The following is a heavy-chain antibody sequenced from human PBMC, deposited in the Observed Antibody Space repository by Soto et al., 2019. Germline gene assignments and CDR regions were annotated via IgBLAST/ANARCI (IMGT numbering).Heavy chain of an antibody. CDR1: VFSLTTRGEG. CDR2: IYWDDDK. D-gene: IGHD6-19*01. CDR3: AHRPPSRDTTGWPIYFDY. J-gene: IGHJ4*02. V-gene: IGHV2-5*02. Sequence: QITLKESGPTLVKPTQTLTLTCSFSVFSLTTRGEGVGWIRQPPGRALEYLGLIYWDDDKRYRPSLKTRLTIIKDTSKSQVGLTMSNVDTVYTATYYCAHRPPSRDTTGWPIYFDYGGRGILVTVS.